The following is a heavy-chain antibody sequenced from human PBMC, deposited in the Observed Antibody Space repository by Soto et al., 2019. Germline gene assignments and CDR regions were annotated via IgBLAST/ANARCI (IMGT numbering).Heavy chain of an antibody. Sequence: GGSLRLSCAASGFTFSSYSMNWVRQAPGKGLEWVSYISSSSSTIYYADSVKGRFTISRDNAKNSLYLQMNSLRDEDTAVYYCARHGYYYDSSGYPSYDYWGQGTLVTVSS. J-gene: IGHJ4*02. D-gene: IGHD3-22*01. V-gene: IGHV3-48*02. CDR2: ISSSSSTI. CDR3: ARHGYYYDSSGYPSYDY. CDR1: GFTFSSYS.